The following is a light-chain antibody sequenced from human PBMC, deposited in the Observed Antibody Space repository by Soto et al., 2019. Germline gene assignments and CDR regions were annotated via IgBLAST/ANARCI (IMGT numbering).Light chain of an antibody. V-gene: IGKV3-20*01. Sequence: EIVLTQSPGTLSLSPGERATLSCRASQSLSSSYLAWYQQKPGQAPRLLIYGASSRATGIPDRFSGSGSGTDFTLTISRLEPEDFAVYYCQQYCSSPPTFGQRTKLEIK. CDR3: QQYCSSPPT. CDR2: GAS. CDR1: QSLSSSY. J-gene: IGKJ2*01.